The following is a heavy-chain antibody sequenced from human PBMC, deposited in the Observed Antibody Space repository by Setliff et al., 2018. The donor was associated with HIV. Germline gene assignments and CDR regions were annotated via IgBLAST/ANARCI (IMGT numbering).Heavy chain of an antibody. J-gene: IGHJ3*01. CDR1: GYSMSGGYN. V-gene: IGHV4-38-2*02. Sequence: SETLSLTCTVSGYSMSGGYNWGWIRQPPGKGLEWIGSIYFTGSSDNNPSLKSRVTLSVDTSKHQFSLKLSSVTAADTAVYYCARVQMAYAAFDVWGQGTMVTVSS. CDR2: IYFTGSS. CDR3: ARVQMAYAAFDV. D-gene: IGHD4-17*01.